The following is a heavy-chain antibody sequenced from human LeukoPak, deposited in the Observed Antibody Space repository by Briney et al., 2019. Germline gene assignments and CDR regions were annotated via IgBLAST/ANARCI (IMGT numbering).Heavy chain of an antibody. V-gene: IGHV3-11*04. CDR2: ISSSGSTV. CDR3: ARDRRGGYYDFWSGYSERVYYYMDV. Sequence: GGSLRLSCAASGFTFSDYYMSWIRQAPGKGLEWVSYISSSGSTVYYADSVKGRFTISRDNAKNSLYLQMNSLRAEDTAVYYCARDRRGGYYDFWSGYSERVYYYMDVWGKGTTVTVSS. J-gene: IGHJ6*03. D-gene: IGHD3-3*01. CDR1: GFTFSDYY.